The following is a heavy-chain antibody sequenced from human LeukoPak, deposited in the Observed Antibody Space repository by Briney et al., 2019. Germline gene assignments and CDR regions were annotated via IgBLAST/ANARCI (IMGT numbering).Heavy chain of an antibody. CDR3: ARDGYSSGWYVAFDI. CDR1: GYTFTSYG. Sequence: EASVKVSCKASGYTFTSYGISWVRQAPGQGLEWMGWISAYNGNTNYAQKLQGRVTMTTDTSTSTAYMELRSLGSDDTAVYYCARDGYSSGWYVAFDIWGQGTMVTVSS. D-gene: IGHD6-19*01. J-gene: IGHJ3*02. CDR2: ISAYNGNT. V-gene: IGHV1-18*04.